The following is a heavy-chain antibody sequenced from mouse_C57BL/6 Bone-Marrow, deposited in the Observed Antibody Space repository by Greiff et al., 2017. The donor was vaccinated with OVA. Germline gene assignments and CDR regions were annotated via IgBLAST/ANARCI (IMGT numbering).Heavy chain of an antibody. CDR2: INPYNGGT. J-gene: IGHJ1*03. CDR3: ARSITTAWYFDV. V-gene: IGHV1-19*01. Sequence: VQLQQSGPVLVKPGASVKMSCKASGYTFTDYYMNWVKQSHGKSLEWIGVINPYNGGTSYNQKFKGKATLTVDKSSSTAYMELNSLTSEDSAVYYCARSITTAWYFDVWGTGTTVTVSS. D-gene: IGHD1-1*01. CDR1: GYTFTDYY.